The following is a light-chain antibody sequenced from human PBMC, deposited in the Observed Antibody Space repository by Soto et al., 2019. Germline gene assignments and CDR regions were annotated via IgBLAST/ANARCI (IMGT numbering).Light chain of an antibody. CDR2: DAS. CDR3: QQRSNWPAT. V-gene: IGKV3-11*01. CDR1: QSISIY. Sequence: EIVLTQSPATLSLSPGERATLSCRASQSISIYLAWYQQKPGQAPRVLIYDASKRATGIPARFSGSGSGTDFTLTISSLEPEDFGVYYCQQRSNWPATFGQGTKLEIK. J-gene: IGKJ2*01.